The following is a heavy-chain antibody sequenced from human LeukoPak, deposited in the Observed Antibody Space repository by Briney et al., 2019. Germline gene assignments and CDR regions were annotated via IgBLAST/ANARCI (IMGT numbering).Heavy chain of an antibody. CDR3: AKDRCSDGIGCFYYYMDV. D-gene: IGHD2-15*01. J-gene: IGHJ6*03. CDR1: GFTFSSYA. CDR2: ISYDGSNK. V-gene: IGHV3-30*04. Sequence: GGSLRLSCAASGFTFSSYAMHWVRQAPGKGLEWVAVISYDGSNKYYADSVKGRFTISRDNSKNTLYLQMNSLRAEDTAVYYCAKDRCSDGIGCFYYYMDVWGKGTTVTISS.